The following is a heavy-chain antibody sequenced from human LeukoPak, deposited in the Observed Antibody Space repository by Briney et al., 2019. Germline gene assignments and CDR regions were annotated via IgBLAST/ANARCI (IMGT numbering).Heavy chain of an antibody. CDR3: ATSLWFGEFKIHYWFDP. J-gene: IGHJ5*02. D-gene: IGHD3-10*01. V-gene: IGHV1-2*02. CDR1: GYTFTGYH. CDR2: INPNSGGT. Sequence: GASVKVSCKASGYTFTGYHMHWVRQAPGQGLEWMGWINPNSGGTNYAQKFQGRVTITADESTSTAYMELSSLRSEDTAVYYCATSLWFGEFKIHYWFDPWGQGTLVTVSS.